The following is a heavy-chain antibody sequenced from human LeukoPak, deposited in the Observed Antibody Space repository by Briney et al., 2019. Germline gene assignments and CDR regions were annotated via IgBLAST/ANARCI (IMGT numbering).Heavy chain of an antibody. D-gene: IGHD2-2*03. CDR2: IYYSGSA. Sequence: SETLSLTCVVSGGSISSTSYYWGWIRQPPGKGLEWIGSIYYSGSAYYSPSLKSRVTISVDTSKNQFSLKLSSVTAADTAVYYCARLLRVGYCSTTTCNWFDPWGQGTLVTVSS. CDR3: ARLLRVGYCSTTTCNWFDP. CDR1: GGSISSTSYY. J-gene: IGHJ5*02. V-gene: IGHV4-39*07.